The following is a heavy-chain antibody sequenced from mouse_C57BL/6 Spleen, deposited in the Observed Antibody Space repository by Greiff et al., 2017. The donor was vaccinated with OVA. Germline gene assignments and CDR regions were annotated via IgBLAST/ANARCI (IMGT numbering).Heavy chain of an antibody. J-gene: IGHJ1*03. V-gene: IGHV14-3*01. CDR3: ANSYYYGSSYEDWYFDV. D-gene: IGHD1-1*01. CDR2: IDPANGNT. Sequence: EVQLQQSVAELVRPGASVKLSCTASGFNIKNTYMHWVKQRPEQGLEWIGRIDPANGNTKYAPKFQGKATITADTSSNTAYLQLSSLTSEDTAIYYCANSYYYGSSYEDWYFDVWGTGTTVTVSS. CDR1: GFNIKNTY.